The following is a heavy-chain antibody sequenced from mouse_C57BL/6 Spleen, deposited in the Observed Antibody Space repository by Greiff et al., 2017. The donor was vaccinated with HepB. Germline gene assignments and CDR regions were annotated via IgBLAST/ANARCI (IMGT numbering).Heavy chain of an antibody. Sequence: VQLQQSGAELMKPGASVKLSCKATGYTFTGYWIEWVKQRPGHGLEWIGEILPGSGSTTYNEKFKGKATFTADTSSNTAYMQLSSLTTEDSAIYYCARRSGGRGGAMDYWGQGTSVTVSS. CDR1: GYTFTGYW. V-gene: IGHV1-9*01. CDR2: ILPGSGST. J-gene: IGHJ4*01. CDR3: ARRSGGRGGAMDY. D-gene: IGHD1-3*01.